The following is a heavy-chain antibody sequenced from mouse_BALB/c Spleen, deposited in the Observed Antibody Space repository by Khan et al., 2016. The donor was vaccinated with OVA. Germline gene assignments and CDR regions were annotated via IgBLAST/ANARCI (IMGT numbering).Heavy chain of an antibody. CDR2: MIYTGYT. Sequence: EVQLQESGPSLVKPSQTLSLTCSVTGDSITSGYWSWIRKFPGNKLEYMGYMIYTGYTYYNPSLKSRISITRHTSKNQYYLQLNSVTTEDTATYYCARSTYRYPFAYWGQGTLVTVSA. V-gene: IGHV3-8*02. CDR3: ARSTYRYPFAY. J-gene: IGHJ3*01. D-gene: IGHD2-14*01. CDR1: GDSITSGY.